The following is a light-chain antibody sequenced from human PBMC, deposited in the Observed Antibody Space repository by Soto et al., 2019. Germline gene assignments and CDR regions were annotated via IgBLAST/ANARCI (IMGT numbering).Light chain of an antibody. J-gene: IGKJ1*01. CDR2: KVS. CDR3: LQGTHWPPT. V-gene: IGKV2-30*01. Sequence: DVVMTQSPLSLPVTLGQPASISCRSSHSLVYSDGDTYLSWFQQRPGQSPRRLIYKVSYRDSGVPDRFSGSGSGTDFTLKISRVAADDVGVYYCLQGTHWPPTFGQGTKVEIK. CDR1: HSLVYSDGDTY.